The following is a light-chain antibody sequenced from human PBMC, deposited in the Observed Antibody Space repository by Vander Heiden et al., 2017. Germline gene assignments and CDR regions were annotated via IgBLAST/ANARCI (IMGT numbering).Light chain of an antibody. J-gene: IGLJ3*02. CDR3: CSYAGSYTLV. CDR2: DVS. CDR1: SSDVGGYNY. Sequence: SALTPPRPVSGAPGQSVTISCTGTSSDVGGYNYVSWYQKHPGKAPKLMIYDVSKRPSGVPDRFSGSKSGNTASLTISGLQAEDEADYYCCSYAGSYTLVFGGGTKLTVL. V-gene: IGLV2-11*01.